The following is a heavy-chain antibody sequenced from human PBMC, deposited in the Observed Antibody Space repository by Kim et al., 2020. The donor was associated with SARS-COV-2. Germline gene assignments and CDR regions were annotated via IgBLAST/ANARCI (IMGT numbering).Heavy chain of an antibody. Sequence: SETLSLTCTVSGGSVSSASYYWTWIRQPPGKGLEWIGYIYYSGSTNYNPSLKSRVTISVDTSKNQFSLKLTSVTAADTAVYYCAREDSGSFDYWGQGTLVTVSS. CDR1: GGSVSSASYY. J-gene: IGHJ4*02. V-gene: IGHV4-61*01. D-gene: IGHD6-19*01. CDR3: AREDSGSFDY. CDR2: IYYSGST.